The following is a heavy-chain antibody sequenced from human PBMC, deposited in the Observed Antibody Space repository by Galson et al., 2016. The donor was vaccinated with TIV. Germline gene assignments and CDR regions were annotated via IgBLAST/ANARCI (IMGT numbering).Heavy chain of an antibody. CDR3: ARDRYYDASGYYYYYYGMDV. J-gene: IGHJ6*02. Sequence: SLRLSCAASEITVSINYMTWVRQAPGKGLEWVSTIYSGGSAFYADSVKGRFTISRDSSKNTLFLQMNNVRTDDTAVYYCARDRYYDASGYYYYYYGMDVWGQGTTVVVS. CDR1: EITVSINY. V-gene: IGHV3-66*02. D-gene: IGHD3-22*01. CDR2: IYSGGSA.